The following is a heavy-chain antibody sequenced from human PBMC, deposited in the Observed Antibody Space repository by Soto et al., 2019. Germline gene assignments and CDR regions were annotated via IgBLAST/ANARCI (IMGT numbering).Heavy chain of an antibody. D-gene: IGHD3-10*02. CDR2: IIPIFGTA. CDR3: ASVFGSLLGSLDYYYYYGMDV. CDR1: GGTFSSYA. Sequence: SVKVSCKASGGTFSSYAISWVRQAPGQGLEWMGGIIPIFGTANYAQKFQGRVTITADESTSTAYMELSSLRSEDTAVYYCASVFGSLLGSLDYYYYYGMDVWGQGTTVTVSS. V-gene: IGHV1-69*13. J-gene: IGHJ6*02.